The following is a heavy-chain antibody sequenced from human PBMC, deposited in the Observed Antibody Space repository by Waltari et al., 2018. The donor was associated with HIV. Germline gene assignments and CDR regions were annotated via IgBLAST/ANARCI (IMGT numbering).Heavy chain of an antibody. CDR1: GYTFTGYY. CDR3: ARPLPYCSTSSCPYFDP. CDR2: MNPNSGAT. Sequence: QVQLVRSGAEVKKPGASVTVSCQASGYTFTGYYMHWVRQAPGQGLEWMGWMNPNSGATNYAQNFQGRVTMTRDPSISTAYMELNSLRSHDTAVYYCARPLPYCSTSSCPYFDPWGQGTLGTVSS. J-gene: IGHJ5*02. D-gene: IGHD2-2*01. V-gene: IGHV1-2*02.